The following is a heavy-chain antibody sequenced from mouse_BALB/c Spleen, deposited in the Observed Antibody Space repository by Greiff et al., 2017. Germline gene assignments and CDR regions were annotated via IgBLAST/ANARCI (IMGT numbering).Heavy chain of an antibody. CDR3: NGYFAY. CDR2: IDPENGDT. J-gene: IGHJ3*01. D-gene: IGHD2-14*01. Sequence: EVQLQQSGAELAKPGASVKMSCKASGYTFTSYYMHWVKQGPEQGLEWIGWIDPENGDTEYAPKFQGKATMTADTSSNTAYLQLSSLTSEDTAVYYCNGYFAYWGQGTLVTVSA. CDR1: GYTFTSYY. V-gene: IGHV14-4*02.